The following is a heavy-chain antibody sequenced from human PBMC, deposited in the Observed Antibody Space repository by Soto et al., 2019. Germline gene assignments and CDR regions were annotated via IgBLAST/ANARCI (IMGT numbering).Heavy chain of an antibody. Sequence: PGESLKISCKGLGYSFSIHWIGRVRQKPGKGREWMGIIYPGDAEARKSPAFEAHVTISVDEAINTAYLQWTSLTASDSAMYYCGRLGPLAEGRTRYGMDVWRQGTTVTVSS. D-gene: IGHD3-16*01. CDR3: GRLGPLAEGRTRYGMDV. V-gene: IGHV5-51*01. CDR2: IYPGDAEA. CDR1: GYSFSIHW. J-gene: IGHJ6*02.